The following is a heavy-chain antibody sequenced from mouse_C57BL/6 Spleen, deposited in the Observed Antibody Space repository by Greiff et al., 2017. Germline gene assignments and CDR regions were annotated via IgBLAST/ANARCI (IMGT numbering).Heavy chain of an antibody. V-gene: IGHV1-81*01. CDR1: GYTFPSYG. CDR2: IYPRSGNT. J-gene: IGHJ2*01. D-gene: IGHD3-2*02. Sequence: QVQLQQSGAELARPGASVKLSCKASGYTFPSYGISLLKQRTGQGLEWIGGIYPRSGNTSSNEKFKGKATLTADNSSSTAYMELRSLTSEDSAVYFCARVQLRLQDYWGQGTTLTVSS. CDR3: ARVQLRLQDY.